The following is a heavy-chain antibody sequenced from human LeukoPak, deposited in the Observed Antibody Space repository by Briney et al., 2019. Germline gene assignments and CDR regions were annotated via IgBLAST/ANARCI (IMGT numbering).Heavy chain of an antibody. CDR1: GFILNKYD. D-gene: IGHD4-17*01. Sequence: GGSLRLSCAASGFILNKYDMHWVRQAPGKGLEWVAVIRHDGDNRNYGDSVRGRFTISRDNSRNTVDLQMNSLRVDDTAVYYCASEQDYGDYRTADYWGQGTLVTVSS. V-gene: IGHV3-33*01. J-gene: IGHJ4*02. CDR2: IRHDGDNR. CDR3: ASEQDYGDYRTADY.